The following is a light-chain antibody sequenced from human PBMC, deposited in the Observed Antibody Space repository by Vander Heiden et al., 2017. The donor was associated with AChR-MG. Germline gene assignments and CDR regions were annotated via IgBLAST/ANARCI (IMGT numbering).Light chain of an antibody. CDR3: QQENNYPWT. CDR1: QNINSW. CDR2: DVS. Sequence: IQMTQSPSTLSASVGDRVTITCRASQNINSWLAWYQQKRGEAPKVLIYDVSNLQSGVPSRFSGSGSGTEFTLTISSLQPDDFATYYCQQENNYPWTFGQGTTVEIK. J-gene: IGKJ1*01. V-gene: IGKV1-5*01.